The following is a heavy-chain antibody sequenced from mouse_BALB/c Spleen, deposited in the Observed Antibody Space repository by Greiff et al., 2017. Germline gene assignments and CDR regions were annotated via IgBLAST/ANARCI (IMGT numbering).Heavy chain of an antibody. CDR3: ARRAGGYHYAMDY. J-gene: IGHJ4*01. CDR1: GYAFTNYL. D-gene: IGHD2-2*01. CDR2: INPGSGGT. V-gene: IGHV1-54*01. Sequence: QVQLKQSGAELVRPGTSVKVSCKASGYAFTNYLIEWVKQRPGQGLEWIGVINPGSGGTNYNEKFKGKATLTADKSSSTAYMQLSSLTSDDSAVYFCARRAGGYHYAMDYWGQGTSVTVSS.